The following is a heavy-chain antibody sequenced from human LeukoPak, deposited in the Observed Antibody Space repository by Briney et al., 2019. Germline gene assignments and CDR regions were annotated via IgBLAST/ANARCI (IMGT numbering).Heavy chain of an antibody. J-gene: IGHJ4*02. D-gene: IGHD2-2*01. CDR3: AHRGTSMPRGFFDY. CDR2: IYWNDDK. CDR1: GFSLTTSGVG. Sequence: SGPTLVKPTQTLTLTCTSSGFSLTTSGVGVGWIRQPQGKALQWLALIYWNDDKSYSPSLKSRLTITKDTSKNQVVLTMTNMDPVDTATYYCAHRGTSMPRGFFDYWGQGTLVTVSS. V-gene: IGHV2-5*01.